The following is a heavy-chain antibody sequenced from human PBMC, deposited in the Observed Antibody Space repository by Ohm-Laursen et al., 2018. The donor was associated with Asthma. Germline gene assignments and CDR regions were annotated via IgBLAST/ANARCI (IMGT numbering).Heavy chain of an antibody. V-gene: IGHV3-74*01. CDR3: ARRSKICYDTSHCFFDY. D-gene: IGHD2-2*01. CDR1: GFTFSTYW. CDR2: IKSDGSIT. J-gene: IGHJ4*02. Sequence: SLRLSCTASGFTFSTYWMHWVRQAAGKGLVWVSRIKSDGSITTYADSVRGRITPSRDNSKNTLYLEMNSLRAEDTAVYYCARRSKICYDTSHCFFDYWGQGTLVTVSS.